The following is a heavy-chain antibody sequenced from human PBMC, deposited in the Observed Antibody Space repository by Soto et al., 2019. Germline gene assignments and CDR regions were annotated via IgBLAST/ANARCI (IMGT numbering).Heavy chain of an antibody. CDR2: ISGSGGST. CDR3: AKDSLEILPDYYDSSGYDY. Sequence: GGSLRLSCAASGFTFSSYAMSWVRQAPGKGLEWVSAISGSGGSTYYADSVKGRFTISRDNSKNTLYLQMNSLRAEDTAVYYCAKDSLEILPDYYDSSGYDYWGQGTLVTVSS. CDR1: GFTFSSYA. D-gene: IGHD3-22*01. J-gene: IGHJ4*02. V-gene: IGHV3-23*01.